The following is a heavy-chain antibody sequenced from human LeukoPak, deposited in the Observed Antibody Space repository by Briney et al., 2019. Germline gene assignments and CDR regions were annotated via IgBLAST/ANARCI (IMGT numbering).Heavy chain of an antibody. Sequence: GGSLRLSCAASGFTFSSYAIHWVRQAPGKGLEWVAVISYDGSNKYYADSVKGRFTISRDNSKNTLYLQMNSLRAEDTAVYYCAKLGLRPYFDYWGQGTLVTVSS. D-gene: IGHD1-7*01. V-gene: IGHV3-30-3*01. CDR1: GFTFSSYA. J-gene: IGHJ4*02. CDR3: AKLGLRPYFDY. CDR2: ISYDGSNK.